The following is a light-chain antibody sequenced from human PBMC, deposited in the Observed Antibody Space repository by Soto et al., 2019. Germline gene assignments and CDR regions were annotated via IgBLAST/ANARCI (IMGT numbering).Light chain of an antibody. CDR2: GAS. CDR1: QSVNSLY. CDR3: QYYSGSQT. J-gene: IGKJ4*01. V-gene: IGKV3-20*01. Sequence: EIVLTQSPGTLSLSPGERATLSCRASQSVNSLYLAWYQQKPGQAPRHLIYGASSRATGMPDRFSGSGSGTDFALTISRLEPEDFAVYYCQYYSGSQTFGGETKVEIK.